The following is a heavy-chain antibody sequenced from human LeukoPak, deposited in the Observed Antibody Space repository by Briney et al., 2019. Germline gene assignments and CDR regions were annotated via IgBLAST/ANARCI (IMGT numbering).Heavy chain of an antibody. J-gene: IGHJ4*02. CDR3: ARRGNWNDLDY. CDR1: GFTFSSYG. D-gene: IGHD1-20*01. Sequence: PGGSLRLSCAASGFTFSSYGMHWVRQAPGKGLEWVADIWYDGSNKYYADSVKGRFTISRDNSKNTLYLQMNSLRAEDTAVYYCARRGNWNDLDYWGQGTLVTVSS. V-gene: IGHV3-33*08. CDR2: IWYDGSNK.